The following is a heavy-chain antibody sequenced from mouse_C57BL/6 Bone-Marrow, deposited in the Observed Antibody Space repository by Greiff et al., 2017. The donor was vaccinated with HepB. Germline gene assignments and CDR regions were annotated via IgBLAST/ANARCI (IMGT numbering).Heavy chain of an antibody. Sequence: QVQLQQPGAELVRPGTSVKLSCKASGYTFTSYWMHWVKQRPGQGLEWIGVIDPSDSYTNYNQKLKGKATLTVDTSSSTAYMQLSSLTSEDSAVYYCARQLRLRFAYWGQGTLVTVSA. CDR3: ARQLRLRFAY. CDR1: GYTFTSYW. CDR2: IDPSDSYT. V-gene: IGHV1-59*01. D-gene: IGHD3-2*02. J-gene: IGHJ3*01.